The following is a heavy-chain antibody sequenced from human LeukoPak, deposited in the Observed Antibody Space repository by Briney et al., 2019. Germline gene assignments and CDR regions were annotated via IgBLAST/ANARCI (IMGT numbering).Heavy chain of an antibody. V-gene: IGHV1-2*02. J-gene: IGHJ3*02. CDR3: ARFSIVVVPADSNAFDI. D-gene: IGHD2-2*01. CDR2: INPNSGGT. Sequence: ASVKVSCKASGYTFTGYYMHWVRQAPGQGLEWMGWINPNSGGTNYAQKFQGRVTMTRDTSISTAYMELSRLRSGDTAVYYCARFSIVVVPADSNAFDIWGQGTMVTVSS. CDR1: GYTFTGYY.